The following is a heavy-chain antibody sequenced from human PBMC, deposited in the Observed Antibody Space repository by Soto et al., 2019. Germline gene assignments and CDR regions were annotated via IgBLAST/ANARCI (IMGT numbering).Heavy chain of an antibody. CDR2: IIPIFGTA. CDR3: ARGRGHIVVVVAATLYYYGMDV. J-gene: IGHJ6*02. Sequence: GASVKVSCKASGGTFSSYAISWVRQAPGQGLEWMGGIIPIFGTANYAQKFQGRVTITADKSTSTAYMELSSLRSEDTAVYYCARGRGHIVVVVAATLYYYGMDVWGQGTTVTVSS. V-gene: IGHV1-69*06. CDR1: GGTFSSYA. D-gene: IGHD2-15*01.